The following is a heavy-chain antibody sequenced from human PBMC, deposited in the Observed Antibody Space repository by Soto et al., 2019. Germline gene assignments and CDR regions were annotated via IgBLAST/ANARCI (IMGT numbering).Heavy chain of an antibody. CDR1: GYTFTNFG. Sequence: QVQLVQSGAEVKKPGASVKVSCKASGYTFTNFGISWVRQAPGQGLEWMRWISAYNGNTNYAQNFQGRVTMTTDTSTSTGYRELRSLRSDDRAVYYCERGGTPIDYWGQGTLVTVSS. CDR2: ISAYNGNT. J-gene: IGHJ4*02. CDR3: ERGGTPIDY. V-gene: IGHV1-18*01. D-gene: IGHD3-16*01.